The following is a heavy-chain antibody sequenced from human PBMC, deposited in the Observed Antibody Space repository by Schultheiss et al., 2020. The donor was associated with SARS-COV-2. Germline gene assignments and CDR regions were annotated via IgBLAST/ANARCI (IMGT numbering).Heavy chain of an antibody. V-gene: IGHV4-4*07. J-gene: IGHJ6*03. D-gene: IGHD3-3*01. CDR2: IYTSGST. CDR1: GGSISSYY. CDR3: ARGAPVSDDFWSGYYTDYYYYMDV. Sequence: SETLSLTCTVSGGSISSYYWSWIRQPAGKGLEWIGRIYTSGSTNYNPSLKSRVTMSVDTSKNQFSLKLSSVTAADTAVYYCARGAPVSDDFWSGYYTDYYYYMDVWGKGTTVTVSS.